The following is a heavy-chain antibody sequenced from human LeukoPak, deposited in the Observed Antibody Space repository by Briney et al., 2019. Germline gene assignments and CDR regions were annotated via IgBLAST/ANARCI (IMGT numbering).Heavy chain of an antibody. Sequence: GASVRVSCKASGYTFTSHGINWVRQAPGQGLEWMGWISGYNGNTNYAQKFQGGVTMTTDTSTSTAYMELRSLRSDDTAVYYCARSPRGYYGSGSYYVDYWGQGTLVTVSS. CDR1: GYTFTSHG. CDR3: ARSPRGYYGSGSYYVDY. V-gene: IGHV1-18*01. CDR2: ISGYNGNT. J-gene: IGHJ4*02. D-gene: IGHD3-10*01.